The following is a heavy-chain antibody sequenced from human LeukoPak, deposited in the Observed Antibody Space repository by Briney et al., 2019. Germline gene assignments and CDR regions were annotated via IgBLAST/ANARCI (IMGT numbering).Heavy chain of an antibody. V-gene: IGHV1-2*02. CDR2: INPNSGGT. CDR1: GYTFTGYY. J-gene: IGHJ6*03. D-gene: IGHD2-2*01. CDR3: ARDGGYCSSTSCEYHYYYMDV. Sequence: ASVKVSCKASGYTFTGYYMHWVRQAPGQGLEWTGWINPNSGGTNYAQKFQGRVTMTRDTSISTAYMELSRLRSDDTAVYYCARDGGYCSSTSCEYHYYYMDVWGKGTTVTISS.